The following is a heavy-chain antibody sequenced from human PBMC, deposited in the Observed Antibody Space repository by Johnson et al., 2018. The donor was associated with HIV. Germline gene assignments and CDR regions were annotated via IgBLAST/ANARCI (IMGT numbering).Heavy chain of an antibody. D-gene: IGHD4-17*01. CDR3: ARLFYGDDAFDI. Sequence: VQLVESGGGLIQPGGSLRLSCAASGFAFSSYAMTWVRQAPGKGLEWVSSISASGGSTYYADSVKGRFTISRDNTNNTLLLQMNSLRAEDTAVYYCARLFYGDDAFDIWAKGQWSPSLQ. J-gene: IGHJ3*02. CDR1: GFAFSSYA. V-gene: IGHV3-23*04. CDR2: ISASGGST.